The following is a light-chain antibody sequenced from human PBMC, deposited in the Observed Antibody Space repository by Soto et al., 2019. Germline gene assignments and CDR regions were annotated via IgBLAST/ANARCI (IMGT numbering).Light chain of an antibody. Sequence: EVVMTQSPATLSMSPGERATLSCRASQSVSSSLAWYQQKPGQAPRLLIYGASTRATGIPDRFSGSGSETEFTLTISSLQAEDFAIYYCQQYNNWWTFGQGNKVELK. J-gene: IGKJ1*01. CDR2: GAS. V-gene: IGKV3-15*01. CDR3: QQYNNWWT. CDR1: QSVSSS.